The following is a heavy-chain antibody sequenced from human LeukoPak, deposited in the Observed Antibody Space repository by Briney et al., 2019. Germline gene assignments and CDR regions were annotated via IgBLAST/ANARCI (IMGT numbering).Heavy chain of an antibody. CDR2: IYYSGST. D-gene: IGHD3-9*01. CDR3: ARQTYDILTAFDP. CDR1: GGSISSSTYY. Sequence: SETLSLTCTASGGSISSSTYYWGWIRQPPGKGLEWIGSIYYSGSTYYNPSLKSRVTISVDTSKNQFSLKLSSVTAADTAVYYCARQTYDILTAFDPWGQGTLVTVSS. J-gene: IGHJ5*02. V-gene: IGHV4-39*01.